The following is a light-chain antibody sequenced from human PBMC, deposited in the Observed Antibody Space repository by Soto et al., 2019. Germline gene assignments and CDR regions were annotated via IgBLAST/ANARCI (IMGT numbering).Light chain of an antibody. CDR2: FTN. CDR3: ATWDDSLNGVV. V-gene: IGLV1-44*01. CDR1: SSNIGSNP. Sequence: QSALTQPPSASGTPGQRITISCSGSSSNIGSNPVNWYQQLPGTAPKLLIYFTNQRPSGVPDRFSGSKSGTSASLAISGLQSEDEADYFCATWDDSLNGVVFGGGTKLTVL. J-gene: IGLJ2*01.